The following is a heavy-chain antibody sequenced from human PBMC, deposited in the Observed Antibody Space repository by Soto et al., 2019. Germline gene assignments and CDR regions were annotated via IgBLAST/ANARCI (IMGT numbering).Heavy chain of an antibody. CDR3: ARGESYGSGSLFDY. J-gene: IGHJ4*02. Sequence: SVKVSCKASGGTFSSYAISWVRQAPGQGLEWMGGIIPIFGTANYAQKFQSRVTITADESTSTAYMELSSLRSEDTAVYYCARGESYGSGSLFDYWGQGTLVAVSS. D-gene: IGHD3-10*01. V-gene: IGHV1-69*13. CDR1: GGTFSSYA. CDR2: IIPIFGTA.